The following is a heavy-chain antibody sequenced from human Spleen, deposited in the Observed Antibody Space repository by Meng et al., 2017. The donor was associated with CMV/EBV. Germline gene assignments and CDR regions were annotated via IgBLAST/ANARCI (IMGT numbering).Heavy chain of an antibody. CDR1: GATLPSYY. CDR3: ARDLGNVGITGPFDY. D-gene: IGHD1-20*01. CDR2: INPVSGDT. J-gene: IGHJ4*02. Sequence: SGATLPSYYMHWVRQAPGQGLEWMGWINPVSGDTDYPQKFQGRVTMTRDTSISTAYMELSSLRSDDTAVYYCARDLGNVGITGPFDYWGQGTLVTVSS. V-gene: IGHV1-2*02.